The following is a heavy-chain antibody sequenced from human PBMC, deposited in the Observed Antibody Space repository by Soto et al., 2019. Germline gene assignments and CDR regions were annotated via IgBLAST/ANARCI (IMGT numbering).Heavy chain of an antibody. CDR1: GFTFSSYS. CDR2: ISSSSSTI. V-gene: IGHV3-48*01. D-gene: IGHD3-22*01. Sequence: GGSLRLSCAASGFTFSSYSMNGVRQAPGKGLEWVSYISSSSSTIYYADSVKGRFTISRDNAKNSLYLQMNSLRAEDTAVYHCARVGNYYRQAGAFAIWGQGTMVTVSS. J-gene: IGHJ3*02. CDR3: ARVGNYYRQAGAFAI.